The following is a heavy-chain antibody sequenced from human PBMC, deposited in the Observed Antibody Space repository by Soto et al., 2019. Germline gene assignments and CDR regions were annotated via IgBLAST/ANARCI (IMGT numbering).Heavy chain of an antibody. Sequence: SETLSLTCAVSGGSISSGGYSWSWIRQPPGKGLEWIGYIYHSGSTYYNPSLKSRVTISVDRSKNQFSLKLSSVTAADTAVYLCGQRQGPFVPYYGFWSGYHTFDYWGQGTLVTVSS. CDR1: GGSISSGGYS. CDR3: GQRQGPFVPYYGFWSGYHTFDY. J-gene: IGHJ4*02. CDR2: IYHSGST. V-gene: IGHV4-30-2*01. D-gene: IGHD3-3*01.